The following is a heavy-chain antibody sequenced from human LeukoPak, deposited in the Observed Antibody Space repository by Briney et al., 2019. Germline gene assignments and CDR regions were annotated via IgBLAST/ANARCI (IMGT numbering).Heavy chain of an antibody. Sequence: NSSETLSLTCTVSGGSISSSSYYWGWIRQPPGKGLEWIGSIYYSGSTYYNPSLKSRVTISVDTSKNQFSLKLSSVTAADTAVYYCARGEILVVTSYYFDYWGQGTLVTVSS. CDR1: GGSISSSSYY. D-gene: IGHD3-22*01. V-gene: IGHV4-39*01. J-gene: IGHJ4*02. CDR2: IYYSGST. CDR3: ARGEILVVTSYYFDY.